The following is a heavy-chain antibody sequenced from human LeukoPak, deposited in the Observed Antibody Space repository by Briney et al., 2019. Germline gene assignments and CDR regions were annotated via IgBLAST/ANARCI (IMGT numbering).Heavy chain of an antibody. CDR3: ARGSIWFGEFNWFDP. Sequence: GGSLRLSCAASGFTFSSYWMSWVRQAPGKGLEWVANIKQDGSEKYYVDSVKGRFTISRDNAKNSLYLQMNSLRAEDTAVYYCARGSIWFGEFNWFDPWGQGTLVTVSS. D-gene: IGHD3-10*01. J-gene: IGHJ5*02. V-gene: IGHV3-7*01. CDR1: GFTFSSYW. CDR2: IKQDGSEK.